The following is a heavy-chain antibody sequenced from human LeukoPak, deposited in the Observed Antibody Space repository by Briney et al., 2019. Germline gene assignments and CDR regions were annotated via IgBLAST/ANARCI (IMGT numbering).Heavy chain of an antibody. J-gene: IGHJ5*02. CDR2: ISSSSSTI. CDR3: ARSPLTTVTTNWFDP. CDR1: GFTFSSYS. V-gene: IGHV3-48*01. D-gene: IGHD4-17*01. Sequence: TGGSLRLSCAASGFTFSSYSMNWVRQAPGKGLEWVSYISSSSSTIYYADSVKGRFTISRDNAKNSLYLQMNSLRAEDTAVYYCARSPLTTVTTNWFDPWGRGTLVTVSS.